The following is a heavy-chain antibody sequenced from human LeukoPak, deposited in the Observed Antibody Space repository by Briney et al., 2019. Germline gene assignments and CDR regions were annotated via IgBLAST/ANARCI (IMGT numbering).Heavy chain of an antibody. CDR3: AREDDSYGYVDYYYGMDV. J-gene: IGHJ6*02. V-gene: IGHV3-21*01. Sequence: GGSLRLSCAASGFTFSSYSMNWVRQAPGKGLEWVSSISSSSSYIYYADSVKGRFTISRDNAKNSLYLQMNSLRAEDTAVYYCAREDDSYGYVDYYYGMDVWGQGTTVTVSS. D-gene: IGHD5-18*01. CDR2: ISSSSSYI. CDR1: GFTFSSYS.